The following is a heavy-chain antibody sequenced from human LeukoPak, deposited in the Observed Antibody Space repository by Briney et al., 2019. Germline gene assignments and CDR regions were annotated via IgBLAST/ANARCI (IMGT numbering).Heavy chain of an antibody. D-gene: IGHD1-26*01. CDR3: ARDNSVGDIAWWFDP. V-gene: IGHV3-23*01. CDR2: ISGNGGST. Sequence: GGSLRLSCAASGFTFSSYAMSWVRQAPGKGLEWVSGISGNGGSTYYAASVKGRFTISRGNSKNTLYLQMNSLRAEDTAVYYCARDNSVGDIAWWFDPWGQGTLVTVSS. CDR1: GFTFSSYA. J-gene: IGHJ5*02.